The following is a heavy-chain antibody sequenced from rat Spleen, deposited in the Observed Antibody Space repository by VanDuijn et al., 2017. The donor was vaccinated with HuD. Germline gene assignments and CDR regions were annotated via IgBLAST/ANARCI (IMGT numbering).Heavy chain of an antibody. Sequence: VQLVESGGGLVQPGRSLKLSCVASGFTFNHYWMTWIRQAPGKGLEWVACISDTGGNTYYLDSVKGRFTISRDNAKSALYLQMDSLRSEDTATYYCATDDYNSYWGQGVMVTVSS. V-gene: IGHV5-31*01. D-gene: IGHD1-10*01. CDR3: ATDDYNSY. CDR1: GFTFNHYW. J-gene: IGHJ2*01. CDR2: ISDTGGNT.